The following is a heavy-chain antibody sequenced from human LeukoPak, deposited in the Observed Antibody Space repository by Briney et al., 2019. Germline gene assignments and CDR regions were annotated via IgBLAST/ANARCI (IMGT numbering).Heavy chain of an antibody. CDR3: TSGYSFPAPLDY. D-gene: IGHD5-18*01. CDR1: GFTFSNAW. J-gene: IGHJ4*02. Sequence: GGSLRLSCAASGFTFSNAWMSWVRQAPGKGLEWVGHIKSKTDGGTTDYAAPVKGRFTISRDDSKNTLYLQMNSLKTEDTAVYYCTSGYSFPAPLDYWGQGTLVTVSS. CDR2: IKSKTDGGTT. V-gene: IGHV3-15*01.